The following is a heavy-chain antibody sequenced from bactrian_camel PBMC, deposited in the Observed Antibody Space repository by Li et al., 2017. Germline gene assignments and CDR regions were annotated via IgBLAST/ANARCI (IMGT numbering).Heavy chain of an antibody. CDR1: LYTHGC. D-gene: IGHD1*01. Sequence: DVQLVESGGGTVQAGGSLRLSCTASLYTHGCMSWFRQAPGKEREGVAAIYIIGGTRYYADSVKGRFTISHNSTMNTIDLQMNGLKPEDTAMYYCTLGLTGGGESGQGTQVTVS. J-gene: IGHJ4*01. V-gene: IGHV3S40*01. CDR2: IYIIGGTR.